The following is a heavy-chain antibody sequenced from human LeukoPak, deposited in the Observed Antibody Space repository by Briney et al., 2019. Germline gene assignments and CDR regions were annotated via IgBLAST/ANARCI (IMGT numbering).Heavy chain of an antibody. CDR1: GFSFSNYW. J-gene: IGHJ4*02. D-gene: IGHD6-13*01. Sequence: GGSLRLSCAASGFSFSNYWMHWVRQPPGKGLEWVANIKQDGSEKYYVDSVKGRFTISRDNAKNSLYLQMNSLRAEDTAVYYCASSAGGQQLVPFDYWGQGTLVTVSS. CDR2: IKQDGSEK. CDR3: ASSAGGQQLVPFDY. V-gene: IGHV3-7*01.